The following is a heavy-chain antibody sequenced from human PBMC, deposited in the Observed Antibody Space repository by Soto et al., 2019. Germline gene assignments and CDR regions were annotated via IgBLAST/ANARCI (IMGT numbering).Heavy chain of an antibody. D-gene: IGHD4-17*01. CDR1: DGSISSSSYY. J-gene: IGHJ3*02. Sequence: SLSCTVPDGSISSSSYYSGCILQPSGKGLEWIGSIYYSGSTYYNPSLKSRVTISVDTSKNQFSLKLSSVTAADTAVYYCARQWTTVTTNAFDIWGQGTMVT. CDR3: ARQWTTVTTNAFDI. CDR2: IYYSGST. V-gene: IGHV4-39*01.